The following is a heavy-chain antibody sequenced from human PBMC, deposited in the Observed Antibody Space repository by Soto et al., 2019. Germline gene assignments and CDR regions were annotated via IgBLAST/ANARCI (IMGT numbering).Heavy chain of an antibody. Sequence: QVQLQQWGAGLLKPSETLSLTCAVYGGSFSGYYWSWIRQPPGKGLEWIGEINHSGSTNYNPSLKSRVTISVDTSKNQFSLKLSSVTAADTAVYYCARGLSNTWSLWFGELSGWFDPWGQGTLVTVSS. D-gene: IGHD3-10*01. CDR1: GGSFSGYY. V-gene: IGHV4-34*01. J-gene: IGHJ5*02. CDR3: ARGLSNTWSLWFGELSGWFDP. CDR2: INHSGST.